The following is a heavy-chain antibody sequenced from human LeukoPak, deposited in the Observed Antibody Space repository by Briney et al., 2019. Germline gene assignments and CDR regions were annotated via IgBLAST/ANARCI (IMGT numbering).Heavy chain of an antibody. D-gene: IGHD4-11*01. CDR2: IYYSGST. CDR3: AKSNAWDWFDP. J-gene: IGHJ5*02. V-gene: IGHV4-59*03. Sequence: SETLSLTCTVSGGSISGYYWSWIRQPPGKGLEWIGYIYYSGSTSYNPSLKSRVTISVDTSKNQFSLKLSSVTAADTAVYYCAKSNAWDWFDPWGQGTLVTVSS. CDR1: GGSISGYY.